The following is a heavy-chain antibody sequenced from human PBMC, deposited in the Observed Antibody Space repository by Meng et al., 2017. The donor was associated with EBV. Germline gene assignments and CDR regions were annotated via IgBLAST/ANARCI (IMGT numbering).Heavy chain of an antibody. Sequence: QLQLRESGPGQVKPSETLSLTCPFPVDSISSLYYWGWIRQPPGRGLEWIGSVHYTGSTYYSPSLKSRVTVSVDTSKNQFSLRLTSVTAADTAVYYCARPFPSWQSPRLDPFGAWGQGTLRIVSS. CDR1: VDSISSLYY. CDR3: ARPFPSWQSPRLDPFGA. V-gene: IGHV4-39*01. J-gene: IGHJ4*02. CDR2: VHYTGST. D-gene: IGHD6-19*01.